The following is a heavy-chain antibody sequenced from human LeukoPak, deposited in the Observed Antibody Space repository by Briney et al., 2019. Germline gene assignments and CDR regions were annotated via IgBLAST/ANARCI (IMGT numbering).Heavy chain of an antibody. CDR3: ARTYYDFWSGYLYYYMDV. CDR2: IYPGDSDT. D-gene: IGHD3-3*01. Sequence: KAGESLKISCKGSGYIFTSYWIGWVRQMPGKGLEWMGIIYPGDSDTRYSPSFQGQVTISADKSISTAYLQWSSLKASDTAMYYCARTYYDFWSGYLYYYMDVWGKGTTVTVSS. CDR1: GYIFTSYW. V-gene: IGHV5-51*01. J-gene: IGHJ6*03.